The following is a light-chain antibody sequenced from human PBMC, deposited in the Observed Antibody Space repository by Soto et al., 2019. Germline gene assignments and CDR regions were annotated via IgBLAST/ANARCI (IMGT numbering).Light chain of an antibody. Sequence: EIVLTQSPGTLPLSPGERATLSCRASQSVSSSYLAWYQQKPGQAPRLLIYGASSRATGIPGRFSGSGSGTDFTLTISRLEPEDFAVYYCQQYGSSPWTFGQGTKVDIK. V-gene: IGKV3-20*01. CDR3: QQYGSSPWT. CDR1: QSVSSSY. CDR2: GAS. J-gene: IGKJ1*01.